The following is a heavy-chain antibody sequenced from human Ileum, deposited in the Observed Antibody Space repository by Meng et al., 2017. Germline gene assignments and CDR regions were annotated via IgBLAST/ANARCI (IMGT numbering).Heavy chain of an antibody. V-gene: IGHV4-61*08. J-gene: IGHJ4*02. CDR1: GGSVSTSDYQ. Sequence: QVPPQEPGPGLVSASETLSLICTVSGGSVSTSDYQWGWIRQPPGKGLEWIGYAGTNYNPSLKSRVTISVDTSKRQFSLKLTSVTAADTAVYYCARDHWGSLDYWGQGILVTVSS. CDR2: AGT. CDR3: ARDHWGSLDY. D-gene: IGHD7-27*01.